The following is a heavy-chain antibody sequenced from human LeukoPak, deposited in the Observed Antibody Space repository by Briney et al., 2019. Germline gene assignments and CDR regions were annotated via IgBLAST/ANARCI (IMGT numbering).Heavy chain of an antibody. V-gene: IGHV1-18*01. D-gene: IGHD4/OR15-4a*01. CDR3: ARDPRGLLIDP. CDR2: ISAYNGNT. J-gene: IGHJ5*02. Sequence: GASVKGSCKASGYTFTSYGISWVRQAPGQGLEWMGWISAYNGNTNYAQKLQGRGPMTTDTSTSTAYMEPRSLRTDATAVSYCARDPRGLLIDPWGQRTLVSVSS. CDR1: GYTFTSYG.